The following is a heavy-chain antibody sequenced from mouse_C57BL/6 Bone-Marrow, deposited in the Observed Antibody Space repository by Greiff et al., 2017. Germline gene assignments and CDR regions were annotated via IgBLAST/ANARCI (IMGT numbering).Heavy chain of an antibody. V-gene: IGHV1-55*01. CDR3: ARGGQLLFAY. Sequence: QVQLQQPGAELVKPGASVKMSCKASGYTFTSYWITWVKQRPGQGLEWSGDIYPGSGSTNYNEKLKSKATLTVDTSSRTAYRQLSSLTSEDSAVYYCARGGQLLFAYWGQGTLVTVSA. J-gene: IGHJ3*01. D-gene: IGHD3-3*01. CDR1: GYTFTSYW. CDR2: IYPGSGST.